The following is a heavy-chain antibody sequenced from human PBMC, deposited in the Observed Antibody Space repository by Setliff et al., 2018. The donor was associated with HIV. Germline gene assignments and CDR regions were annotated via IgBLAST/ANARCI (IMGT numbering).Heavy chain of an antibody. J-gene: IGHJ4*02. CDR1: DESVSGYY. V-gene: IGHV4-34*01. D-gene: IGHD6-6*01. Sequence: PSETLSLTCAVYDESVSGYYWSWIRQPPGKGLEWIGEINHSGSTNYSPSLKSRVTISVDTSKKQFSLKMRSVTAADTAVYFCARGSYLAARPRVRYYDSWGQGTLVTVSS. CDR3: ARGSYLAARPRVRYYDS. CDR2: INHSGST.